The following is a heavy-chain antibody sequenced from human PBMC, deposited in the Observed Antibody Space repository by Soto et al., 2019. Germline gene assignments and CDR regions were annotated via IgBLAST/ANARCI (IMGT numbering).Heavy chain of an antibody. CDR3: AKARCNTSNCDVPDY. D-gene: IGHD4-4*01. CDR1: GFTFSSYS. J-gene: IGHJ4*02. Sequence: GGSLRLSCAASGFTFSSYSMNWIRQAAGKGMGWVSSMSSSSSYIYYADSVQGRFTISRDNAKNSLFLQMNSLRAEDTAVYYCAKARCNTSNCDVPDYWGQGTLVTVSS. CDR2: MSSSSSYI. V-gene: IGHV3-21*04.